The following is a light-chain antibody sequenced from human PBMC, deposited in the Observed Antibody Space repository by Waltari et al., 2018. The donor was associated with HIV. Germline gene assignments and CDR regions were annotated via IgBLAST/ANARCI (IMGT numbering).Light chain of an antibody. Sequence: QTVVTQEPSFSVSPGGTVTLTCALSSGSVSTNYYPSWYQQTPGQDPRTLIDNTNTRSSGVPDRFSGSVLGNKAALTITGAQADDESDYYCALYMSSGISVFGGGTKLTVL. CDR1: SGSVSTNYY. CDR2: NTN. CDR3: ALYMSSGISV. V-gene: IGLV8-61*01. J-gene: IGLJ3*02.